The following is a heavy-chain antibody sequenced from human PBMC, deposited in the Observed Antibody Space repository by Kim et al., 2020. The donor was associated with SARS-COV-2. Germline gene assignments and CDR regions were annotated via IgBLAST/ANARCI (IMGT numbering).Heavy chain of an antibody. CDR3: ARDRGVVVPAASNYYMDV. D-gene: IGHD2-2*01. CDR1: GGTFSSYA. CDR2: IIPILGIA. V-gene: IGHV1-69*04. Sequence: SVKVSCKASGGTFSSYAISWVRQAPGQGLEWMGRIIPILGIANYAQKFQGRVTITADKSTSTAYMELSSLRSEDTAVYYCARDRGVVVPAASNYYMDVWGKGTTVTVSS. J-gene: IGHJ6*03.